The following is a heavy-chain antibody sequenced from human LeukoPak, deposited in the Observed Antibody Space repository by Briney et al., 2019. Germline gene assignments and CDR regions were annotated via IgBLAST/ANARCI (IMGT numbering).Heavy chain of an antibody. J-gene: IGHJ6*03. V-gene: IGHV1-18*01. Sequence: GASVKVSCKASGYTFPSYVISSVRQATGQGLEWMGWISAYNGNTNYEQKLKGRVTMTTDTSTSTAYMELRSLRSDDTAVYYCAREREGYCSGGSSYYYYYYMDVWGKGTTVTVSS. CDR3: AREREGYCSGGSSYYYYYYMDV. D-gene: IGHD2-15*01. CDR1: GYTFPSYV. CDR2: ISAYNGNT.